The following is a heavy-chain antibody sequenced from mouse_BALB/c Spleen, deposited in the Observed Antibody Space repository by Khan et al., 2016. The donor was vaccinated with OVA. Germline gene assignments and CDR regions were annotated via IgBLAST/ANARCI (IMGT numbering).Heavy chain of an antibody. CDR2: INPSTDYT. Sequence: QVQLKQSGAELAKPGASVKMSCKASDYTFTNYWMHWVKQRPGQGLEWIGYINPSTDYTEYNQKFKDKATLTADKSSSTAYMQLSSLTSEDSVVYYWVNHGSSSAWFTYWGQGTLVTVSA. CDR1: DYTFTNYW. CDR3: VNHGSSSAWFTY. J-gene: IGHJ3*01. V-gene: IGHV1-7*01. D-gene: IGHD1-1*01.